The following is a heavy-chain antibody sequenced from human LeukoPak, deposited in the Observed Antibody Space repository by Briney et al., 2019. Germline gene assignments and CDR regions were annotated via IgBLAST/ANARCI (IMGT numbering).Heavy chain of an antibody. V-gene: IGHV4-4*07. Sequence: PSGTLSLTCTVSGDSISGYYWSWIRQPAGKGLEWIGRIYTSGSTNYNPALKSRVTMSVDTSKNQFSLKLSSVTAADTAVYYCARDRYYDSSGDYYYYMDVWGKGTKVTISS. D-gene: IGHD3-22*01. CDR1: GDSISGYY. CDR3: ARDRYYDSSGDYYYYMDV. CDR2: IYTSGST. J-gene: IGHJ6*03.